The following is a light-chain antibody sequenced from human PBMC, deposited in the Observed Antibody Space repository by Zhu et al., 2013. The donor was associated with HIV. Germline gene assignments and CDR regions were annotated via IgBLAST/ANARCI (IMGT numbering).Light chain of an antibody. CDR2: NNN. Sequence: QSVLTQPPSVSGAPGQRVTISCTGSSFNIGAGYKVHWYQQLPGTAPKLLIYNNNNRPSGVPDRFSGSKSGTSASLAIAGLQAEDEADYYCQSYDNSLVVFGGGTKLTVL. CDR1: SFNIGAGYK. J-gene: IGLJ2*01. V-gene: IGLV1-40*01. CDR3: QSYDNSLVV.